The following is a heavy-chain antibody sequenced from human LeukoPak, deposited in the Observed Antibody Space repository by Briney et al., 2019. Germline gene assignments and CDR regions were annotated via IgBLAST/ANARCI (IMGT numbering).Heavy chain of an antibody. D-gene: IGHD5-24*01. J-gene: IGHJ3*02. Sequence: SVKVSCKASGGTFSSYAISWVRQAPGQGLEWMGGIIPIFGTANYTQKFQGRVTITADESTSTAYMELSSLRSEDTAVYYCARAVEMATIQGAMAFDIWGQGTMVTVSS. CDR3: ARAVEMATIQGAMAFDI. V-gene: IGHV1-69*13. CDR1: GGTFSSYA. CDR2: IIPIFGTA.